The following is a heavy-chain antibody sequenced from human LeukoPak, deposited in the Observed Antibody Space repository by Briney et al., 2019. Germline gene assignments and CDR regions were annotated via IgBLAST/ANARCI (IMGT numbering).Heavy chain of an antibody. CDR1: TGSLSSSSYY. CDR3: ARGLLGPQYFDL. J-gene: IGHJ2*01. CDR2: IYFSGST. D-gene: IGHD3-16*01. V-gene: IGHV4-39*07. Sequence: SETLSLTCSVSTGSLSSSSYYWGWIRQPPGKGLEWIGSIYFSGSTYYNPSLKNRVTVSVDTSKNQFSLKLSSVTAADTAVYYCARGLLGPQYFDLWGRGTLVTVSS.